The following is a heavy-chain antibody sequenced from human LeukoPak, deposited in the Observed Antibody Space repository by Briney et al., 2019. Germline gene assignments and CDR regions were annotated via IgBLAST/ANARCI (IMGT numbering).Heavy chain of an antibody. CDR3: AREGGSGSYYNKGPDAFDI. V-gene: IGHV3-30*04. Sequence: GGSLRLSCAASGFTFSSYAMHWVRQAPGKGREWVAVISYDGSNKYYADSVKGRFTITRDNSKNPLYLQMNSVRAEDTAVYYCAREGGSGSYYNKGPDAFDIWGQGTMVTVSS. D-gene: IGHD3-10*01. CDR1: GFTFSSYA. J-gene: IGHJ3*02. CDR2: ISYDGSNK.